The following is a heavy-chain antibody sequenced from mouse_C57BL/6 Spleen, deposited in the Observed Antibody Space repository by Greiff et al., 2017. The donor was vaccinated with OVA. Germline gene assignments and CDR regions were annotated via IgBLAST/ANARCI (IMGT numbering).Heavy chain of an antibody. D-gene: IGHD1-1*01. CDR2: IWSDGST. CDR1: GFSLTSYG. CDR3: ARHYYGSSYWYFDV. Sequence: QVQLQQSGPGLVAPSQSLSITCTVSGFSLTSYGVHWVRQPPGKGLEWLVVIWSDGSTTYNSALKSRLSISKDNSKSQVFLKMNILQTDDTAMYYCARHYYGSSYWYFDVWGTGTTVTVSS. J-gene: IGHJ1*03. V-gene: IGHV2-6-1*01.